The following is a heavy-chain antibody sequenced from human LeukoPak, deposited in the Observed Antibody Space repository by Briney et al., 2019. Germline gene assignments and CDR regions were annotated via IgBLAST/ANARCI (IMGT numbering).Heavy chain of an antibody. CDR2: LSSRGDTI. J-gene: IGHJ4*02. CDR3: GREGRGDGDPFDY. V-gene: IGHV3-48*03. CDR1: GNILRTYE. Sequence: PGGSLRLSCAASGNILRTYEMNWVRQAPGKGLEWVSYLSSRGDTIHYADSVKGRFTIPRDNAKNSLYLPMNSLRSEDTAVYYCGREGRGDGDPFDYWGQGTLVTVSS. D-gene: IGHD3-10*01.